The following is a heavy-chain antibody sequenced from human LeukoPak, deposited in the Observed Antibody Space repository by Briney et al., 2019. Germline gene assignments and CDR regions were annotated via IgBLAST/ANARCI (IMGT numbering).Heavy chain of an antibody. D-gene: IGHD2-15*01. Sequence: PSETLSLTCTVSGGSISSYYWSWIRQPPGKGLEWIGYIYYSGSTNYNPSLKSRVTISVDTSKNQFSLKLSSVTAADTAVYYCARGSGYCSGGSCRPFDYWGQGTLVTVSS. J-gene: IGHJ4*02. CDR3: ARGSGYCSGGSCRPFDY. CDR1: GGSISSYY. CDR2: IYYSGST. V-gene: IGHV4-59*01.